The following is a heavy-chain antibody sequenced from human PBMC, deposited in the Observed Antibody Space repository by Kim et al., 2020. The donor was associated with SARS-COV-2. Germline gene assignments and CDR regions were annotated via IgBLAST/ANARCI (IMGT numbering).Heavy chain of an antibody. Sequence: RSSPSCRGQVTISAAKSISTAYLQWSSLKASDTAMYYCARRGGANGWFDLWGQGTLVTVSS. D-gene: IGHD3-16*01. J-gene: IGHJ5*02. V-gene: IGHV5-51*01. CDR3: ARRGGANGWFDL.